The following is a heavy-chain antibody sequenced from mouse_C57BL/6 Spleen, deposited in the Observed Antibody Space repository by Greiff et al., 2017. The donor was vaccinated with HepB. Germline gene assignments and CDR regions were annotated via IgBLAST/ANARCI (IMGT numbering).Heavy chain of an antibody. CDR2: ISYDGSN. D-gene: IGHD2-2*01. V-gene: IGHV3-6*01. J-gene: IGHJ3*01. CDR1: GYSITSGYY. Sequence: EVQLVESGPGLVKPSQSLSLTCSVTGYSITSGYYWNWIRQFPGNKLEWMGYISYDGSNNYNPSLKNRISITRDTSKNQFFLKLNSVTTEDTATYYCASEGYPFAYWGQGTLVTVSA. CDR3: ASEGYPFAY.